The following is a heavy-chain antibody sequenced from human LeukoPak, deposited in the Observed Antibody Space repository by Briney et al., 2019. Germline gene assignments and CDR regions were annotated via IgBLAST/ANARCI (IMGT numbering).Heavy chain of an antibody. CDR3: TTEIVVVPAAPRKGY. CDR1: GFTFSNAW. Sequence: GGSLRLSCAASGFTFSNAWMSWVRQAPGKGLEWVGRIKSKTDGGTTDYAAPVKGRFTISRDDSKNTLYLQMNSLKTEDTAVYYCTTEIVVVPAAPRKGYWGQGALVTVSS. V-gene: IGHV3-15*01. D-gene: IGHD2-2*01. J-gene: IGHJ4*02. CDR2: IKSKTDGGTT.